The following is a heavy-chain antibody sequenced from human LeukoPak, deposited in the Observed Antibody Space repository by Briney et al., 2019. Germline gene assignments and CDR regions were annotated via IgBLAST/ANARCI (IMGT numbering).Heavy chain of an antibody. V-gene: IGHV3-21*01. CDR1: GFSFSRYR. CDR3: ATLASRAHDL. Sequence: GGSLRLSCAASGFSFSRYRMGWVRQPPGKGLEWVSSISSSSSYIYYADSMKGRFTISRVNAKNSLYLDMPSLRAEDTAVYYCATLASRAHDLWGQGTLVTVSS. J-gene: IGHJ5*02. D-gene: IGHD6-6*01. CDR2: ISSSSSYI.